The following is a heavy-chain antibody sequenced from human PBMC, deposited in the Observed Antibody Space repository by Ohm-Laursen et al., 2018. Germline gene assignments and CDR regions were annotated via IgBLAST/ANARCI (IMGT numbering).Heavy chain of an antibody. J-gene: IGHJ5*02. V-gene: IGHV4-34*01. Sequence: SQTLSLTCAVYGGSFSGYYWSWIRQPPGKGLEWIGEINHSGSTNYNPSLQSRVTISLDTSRNQFSLRLTSLTAADTAVYYCARDRPPGNWFDPWGQETLVTVSS. CDR2: INHSGST. CDR1: GGSFSGYY. CDR3: ARDRPPGNWFDP.